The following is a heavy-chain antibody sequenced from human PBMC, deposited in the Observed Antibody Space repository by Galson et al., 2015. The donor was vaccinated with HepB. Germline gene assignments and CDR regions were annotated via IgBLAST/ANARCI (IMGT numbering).Heavy chain of an antibody. J-gene: IGHJ6*03. CDR3: AKDAVAARNYYYYYMDV. CDR2: ISYDGSNK. CDR1: GFTFSSYA. V-gene: IGHV3-30*04. Sequence: SLRLSCAASGFTFSSYAMHWVRQAPGKGLEWVAVISYDGSNKYYADSVKGLFTISRDNSKNTLYLQMNSLRAEDTAVYYCAKDAVAARNYYYYYMDVWGKGTTVTVSS. D-gene: IGHD6-6*01.